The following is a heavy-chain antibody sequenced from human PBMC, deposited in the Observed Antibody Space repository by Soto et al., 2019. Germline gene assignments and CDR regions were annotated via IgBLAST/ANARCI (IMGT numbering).Heavy chain of an antibody. CDR1: GGTFSSYT. J-gene: IGHJ6*02. Sequence: QVQLVQSGAEVKKPGSSVKVSCKASGGTFSSYTISWVRQAPGQGREWMGRIIPILGIANYAQKFQGRVTITADKSTSTAYMELSSLRSEDTAVYYCARDHYYYGMDVWGQGTTVTVSS. CDR3: ARDHYYYGMDV. V-gene: IGHV1-69*02. CDR2: IIPILGIA.